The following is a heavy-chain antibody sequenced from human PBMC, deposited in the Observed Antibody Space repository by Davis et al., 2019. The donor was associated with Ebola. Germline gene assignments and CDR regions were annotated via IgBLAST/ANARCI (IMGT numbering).Heavy chain of an antibody. Sequence: GESLKISCAASGFTFSSYGMHWVRQAPGKGLEWVAFIRYDGSNKYYADSVKGRFTISRDNSKNTLYLQMNSLRAEDTAVYYCAKDRSIAARRGIDYWGQGTLVTVSS. CDR2: IRYDGSNK. J-gene: IGHJ4*02. CDR3: AKDRSIAARRGIDY. D-gene: IGHD6-6*01. CDR1: GFTFSSYG. V-gene: IGHV3-30*02.